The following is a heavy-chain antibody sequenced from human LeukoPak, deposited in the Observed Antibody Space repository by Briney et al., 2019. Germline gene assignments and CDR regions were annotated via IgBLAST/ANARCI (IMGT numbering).Heavy chain of an antibody. D-gene: IGHD3-10*01. J-gene: IGHJ4*02. CDR2: ISSSSSYI. CDR3: ARDDPLGSGSFVDY. Sequence: PGGSLRLSCAASVFTFSSYSMNLVRQAPGKGLEWVSSISSSSSYIYYADSVKGRFTISRDNAKNSLYLQMNSLRAEDTAVYYCARDDPLGSGSFVDYWGQGTLVTVSS. V-gene: IGHV3-21*01. CDR1: VFTFSSYS.